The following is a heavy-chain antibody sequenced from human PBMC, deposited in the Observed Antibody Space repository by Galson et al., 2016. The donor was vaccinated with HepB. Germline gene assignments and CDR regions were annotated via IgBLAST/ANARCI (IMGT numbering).Heavy chain of an antibody. D-gene: IGHD3-22*01. CDR2: IFGSGSGK. CDR3: ARSVVATIYYYDSSGYAGLVY. J-gene: IGHJ4*02. Sequence: SLRLSCAASGFTFNAYAMIWVRQAPGKGLEWVSSIFGSGSGKYYADSVKGRFTVSRDNSKNMVYLQMNGLRAEDTAVYYCARSVVATIYYYDSSGYAGLVYWGQGTLVTVSS. V-gene: IGHV3-23*01. CDR1: GFTFNAYA.